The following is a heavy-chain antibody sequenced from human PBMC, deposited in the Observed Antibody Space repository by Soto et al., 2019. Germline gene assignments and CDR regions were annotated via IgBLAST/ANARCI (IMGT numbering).Heavy chain of an antibody. Sequence: EVQLVESGGGVVQPGGSLRLSCAASAFTFSTYWMHWVRQAPGKGLVWVSRSSSEGSSTTYGDFVKGRFTSSRDNAKNTLYLQLNSLRDEDTAVYYCALGSPLYRDHVNIHYWGQGTLVPVSS. CDR1: AFTFSTYW. J-gene: IGHJ4*02. CDR2: SSSEGSST. V-gene: IGHV3-74*01. D-gene: IGHD2-2*02. CDR3: ALGSPLYRDHVNIHY.